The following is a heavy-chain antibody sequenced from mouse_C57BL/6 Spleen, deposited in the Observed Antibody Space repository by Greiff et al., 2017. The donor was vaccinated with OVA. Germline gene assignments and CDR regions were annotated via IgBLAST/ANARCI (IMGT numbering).Heavy chain of an antibody. Sequence: QVQLKQPGAELVKPGASVKLSCKASGYTFTSYWMQWVKQRPGQGLEWIGEIDPSDSYTNYNQKFKGKATLTVDTSSSTAYMQLSSLTSEDSAVYYCASQYYGSSYYWGQGTTLTVSS. J-gene: IGHJ2*01. CDR1: GYTFTSYW. V-gene: IGHV1-50*01. CDR2: IDPSDSYT. D-gene: IGHD1-1*01. CDR3: ASQYYGSSYY.